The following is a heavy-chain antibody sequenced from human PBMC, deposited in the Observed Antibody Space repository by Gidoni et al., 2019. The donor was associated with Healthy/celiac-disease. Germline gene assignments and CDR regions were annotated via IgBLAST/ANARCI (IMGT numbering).Heavy chain of an antibody. J-gene: IGHJ4*02. CDR3: AKDREMAARPGGFLIY. D-gene: IGHD3-3*01. V-gene: IGHV3-30*18. CDR2: ISYDGSNK. Sequence: QVQLVESGGGVVQPGRSLRLSCAASGFTFSSYGMHWVRQAPGKGLEWVAVISYDGSNKYYADSVKGRFTISRDNSKNTLYLQMNSLRAEDTAVYYCAKDREMAARPGGFLIYWGQGTLVTVSS. CDR1: GFTFSSYG.